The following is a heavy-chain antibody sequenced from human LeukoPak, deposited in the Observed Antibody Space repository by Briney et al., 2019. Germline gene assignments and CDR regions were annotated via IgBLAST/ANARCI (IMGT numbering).Heavy chain of an antibody. J-gene: IGHJ6*02. D-gene: IGHD1-14*01. Sequence: GGSLRLSCAASGFTFDDYAMHWVRQAPGKGLEWVSGISWNSGSIGYADSVKGRFTISRDNSKNTQYLQMNSLRAEDTAVYYCARGVGNYGMDVWGQGTTVTVSS. V-gene: IGHV3-9*01. CDR1: GFTFDDYA. CDR3: ARGVGNYGMDV. CDR2: ISWNSGSI.